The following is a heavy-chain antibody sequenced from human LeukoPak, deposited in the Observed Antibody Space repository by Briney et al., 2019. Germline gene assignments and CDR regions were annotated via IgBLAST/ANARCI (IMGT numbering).Heavy chain of an antibody. J-gene: IGHJ6*02. CDR3: ARDFGFGELLSPSYYYYGMDV. Sequence: SVKVSCKASGGTFSSYAISWVRQAPGQGLEWMGRIIPILGIANYAQKFQGRVTITADKSTSTAYMELSSLRSEDTAVYYCARDFGFGELLSPSYYYYGMDVWGQGTTVTVSS. D-gene: IGHD3-10*01. CDR1: GGTFSSYA. V-gene: IGHV1-69*04. CDR2: IIPILGIA.